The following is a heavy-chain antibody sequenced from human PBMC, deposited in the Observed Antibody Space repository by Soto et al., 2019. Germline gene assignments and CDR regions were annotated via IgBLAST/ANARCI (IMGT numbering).Heavy chain of an antibody. V-gene: IGHV3-53*01. Sequence: EVQLVESGGGLIQPGGSLRLSCAASGFTVSSKYMTWVRQAPGKGLEWVSVIYGGGTTYYADSVKGRFTISRDNSKNTLYLQVNSLRDEETAVYYCVQTTGWPGFDFWGQGPLVTVSS. CDR3: VQTTGWPGFDF. CDR2: IYGGGTT. D-gene: IGHD6-19*01. CDR1: GFTVSSKY. J-gene: IGHJ4*02.